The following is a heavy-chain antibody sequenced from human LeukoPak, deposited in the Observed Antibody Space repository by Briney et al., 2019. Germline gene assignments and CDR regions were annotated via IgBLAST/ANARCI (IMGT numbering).Heavy chain of an antibody. CDR3: ARDLRVPAAIGYYYYYMDV. CDR2: IYTSGST. J-gene: IGHJ6*03. D-gene: IGHD2-2*02. CDR1: GGSFSGYY. Sequence: PSETLSLTCAVYGGSFSGYYWSWIRQPAGKGLEWIGRIYTSGSTNYNPSLKSRVTISVDTSKNQFSLKLSSVTAADTAVYYCARDLRVPAAIGYYYYYMDVWGKGTTVTISS. V-gene: IGHV4-4*07.